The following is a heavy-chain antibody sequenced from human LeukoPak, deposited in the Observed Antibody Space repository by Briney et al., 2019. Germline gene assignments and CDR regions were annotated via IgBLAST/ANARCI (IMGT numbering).Heavy chain of an antibody. D-gene: IGHD4-11*01. CDR3: VRSAFLTTEFYFDY. CDR2: INQDGGEK. V-gene: IGHV3-7*01. J-gene: IGHJ4*02. Sequence: PGGSLRLSCAASGFTFSSHWMSWVRQAPGKGLEWVANINQDGGEKHYVDSVKGRFTISRDNAKNTLYLQMNSLRAEDTAVYYCVRSAFLTTEFYFDYWGQGTLVTVSS. CDR1: GFTFSSHW.